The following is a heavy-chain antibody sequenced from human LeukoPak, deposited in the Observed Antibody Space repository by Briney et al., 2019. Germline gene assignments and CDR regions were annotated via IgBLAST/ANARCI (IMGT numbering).Heavy chain of an antibody. V-gene: IGHV3-48*02. D-gene: IGHD2-21*02. Sequence: GGALRLSCGASGFTFSSYSKNWVRPAPGKGLEGGSYISSSSSTIYYADSVKGRFTISRDNAKNSLFLQMNSLRDEDTAVYYCARDHAYCGGDCYPLDYWGQGTLVTVSS. CDR3: ARDHAYCGGDCYPLDY. CDR2: ISSSSSTI. J-gene: IGHJ4*02. CDR1: GFTFSSYS.